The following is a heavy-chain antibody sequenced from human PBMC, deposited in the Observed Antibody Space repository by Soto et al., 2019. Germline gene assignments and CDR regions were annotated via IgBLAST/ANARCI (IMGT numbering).Heavy chain of an antibody. CDR1: GGSISSSNW. CDR2: IYHSGST. V-gene: IGHV4-4*02. D-gene: IGHD2-2*01. J-gene: IGHJ4*02. Sequence: QVQLQESGPGLVKPSGTLSLTCAVSGGSISSSNWWSWVRQPPGKGLEWIGEIYHSGSTNYNPSLKSRVTISVDKSKNQFSLQRISVTAADTALYYCARDPPLPAAMVDWGQGTLVTVSS. CDR3: ARDPPLPAAMVD.